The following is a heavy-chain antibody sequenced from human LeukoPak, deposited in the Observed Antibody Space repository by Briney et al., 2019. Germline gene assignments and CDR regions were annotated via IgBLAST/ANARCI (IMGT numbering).Heavy chain of an antibody. V-gene: IGHV1-69*04. Sequence: ASVKVSCKPSGGTFSSYAIIWVRQAPGQGLEWMGRIIPILGIANYAQKFQGRVTITADKSTSTAYMELSSLRSEDTAVYYCARGGLSIAAAGIDYWGQGTLVTVSS. D-gene: IGHD6-13*01. CDR1: GGTFSSYA. CDR3: ARGGLSIAAAGIDY. J-gene: IGHJ4*02. CDR2: IIPILGIA.